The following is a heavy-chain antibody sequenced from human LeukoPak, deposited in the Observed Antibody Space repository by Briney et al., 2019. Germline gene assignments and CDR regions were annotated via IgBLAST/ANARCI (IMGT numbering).Heavy chain of an antibody. CDR3: ASSGSYRFDY. V-gene: IGHV3-9*01. Sequence: GGSLRLSCAASGFTFSSYWMHWVRQAPGKGLEWVSGISWNSGSIGYADSVKGRFTISRDNAKNSLYLQMNSLRDEDTAVYYCASSGSYRFDYWGQGTLVTVSS. CDR2: ISWNSGSI. J-gene: IGHJ4*02. CDR1: GFTFSSYW. D-gene: IGHD1-26*01.